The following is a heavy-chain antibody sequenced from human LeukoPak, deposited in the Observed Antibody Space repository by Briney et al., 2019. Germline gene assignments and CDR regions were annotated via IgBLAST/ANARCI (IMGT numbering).Heavy chain of an antibody. V-gene: IGHV3-74*01. J-gene: IGHJ4*02. Sequence: GGSLRLSCAASGFSFSDYWMHWVRQAPGKGLVWVSRLNTDGSTTTYAESVKGRFTISRDNAKNTLYLQMHSLRAEDTAMYYCASSGVDTAMPLDYWGQAAMATVSS. CDR3: ASSGVDTAMPLDY. D-gene: IGHD5-18*01. CDR1: GFSFSDYW. CDR2: LNTDGSTT.